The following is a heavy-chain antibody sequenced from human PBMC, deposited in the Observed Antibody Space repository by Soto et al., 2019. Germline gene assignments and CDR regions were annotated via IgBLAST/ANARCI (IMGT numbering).Heavy chain of an antibody. V-gene: IGHV1-3*01. CDR3: ASPLRSSLYYYGMDV. J-gene: IGHJ6*02. Sequence: ASVKVSCKASGYTFTSYAMHWVRQAPGQRLEWMGWINAGNGNTKYSQKFQGRVTISRDTSASTAYMELISLRSEDTAVYYCASPLRSSLYYYGMDVWGQGTTVTVSS. CDR2: INAGNGNT. D-gene: IGHD6-13*01. CDR1: GYTFTSYA.